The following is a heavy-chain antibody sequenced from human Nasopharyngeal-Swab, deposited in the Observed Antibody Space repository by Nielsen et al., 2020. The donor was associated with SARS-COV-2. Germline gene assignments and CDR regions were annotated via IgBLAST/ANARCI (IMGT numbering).Heavy chain of an antibody. CDR2: VTTSGNYI. J-gene: IGHJ6*04. D-gene: IGHD6-13*01. CDR1: GFTFSSYT. Sequence: GESLKISCAASGFTFSSYTMNWVRQAPGKGLEWVSSVTTSGNYIYYADSVKGRFTISRDNAKNSLYLQMNSLRAEDTAVYFCARVRYSSSWSSNAMGIWGKGTTVTVSS. V-gene: IGHV3-21*01. CDR3: ARVRYSSSWSSNAMGI.